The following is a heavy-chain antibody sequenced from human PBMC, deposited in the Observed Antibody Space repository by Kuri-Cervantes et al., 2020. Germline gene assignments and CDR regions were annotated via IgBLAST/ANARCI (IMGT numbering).Heavy chain of an antibody. CDR1: GFTFSSFA. D-gene: IGHD3-3*01. CDR2: IAYDGSNK. CDR3: ARGKYDFWSGTPLDY. Sequence: LSLTCAASGFTFSSFAMHWVRQAPGKGLEWVAVIAYDGSNKYYADSVKGRFTISRDNSKNTLYLQMNSLRAEDTAVYYCARGKYDFWSGTPLDYWGQGTLVTVSS. J-gene: IGHJ4*02. V-gene: IGHV3-30*07.